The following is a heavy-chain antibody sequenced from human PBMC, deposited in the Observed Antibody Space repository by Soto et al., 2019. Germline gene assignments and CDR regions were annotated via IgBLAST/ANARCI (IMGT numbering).Heavy chain of an antibody. Sequence: ASVKVSCKASGYTFTSYGISWVRQAPGQGLEWMGWISTFNSHTDYAQKVQGRVAMTTDRSTGTAYMELRCLRSDDTAVYYCARGPLDYPIPDFDYWGQGTLVTVSS. D-gene: IGHD2-8*01. CDR3: ARGPLDYPIPDFDY. J-gene: IGHJ4*02. CDR2: ISTFNSHT. V-gene: IGHV1-18*01. CDR1: GYTFTSYG.